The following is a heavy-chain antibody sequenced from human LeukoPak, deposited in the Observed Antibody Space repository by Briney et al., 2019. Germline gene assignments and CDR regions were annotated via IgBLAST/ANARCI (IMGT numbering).Heavy chain of an antibody. CDR2: IKPDGSEL. V-gene: IGHV3-7*01. Sequence: GGSLRLSCAASGFTFSNYWMSWVRQLPGKGLEWVANIKPDGSELYYVDSVKGRFTISRDNAKKSLDLQMNSLRAEDTAVYYCAELGITMIGGVWGKGTTVTISS. D-gene: IGHD3-10*02. CDR3: AELGITMIGGV. CDR1: GFTFSNYW. J-gene: IGHJ6*04.